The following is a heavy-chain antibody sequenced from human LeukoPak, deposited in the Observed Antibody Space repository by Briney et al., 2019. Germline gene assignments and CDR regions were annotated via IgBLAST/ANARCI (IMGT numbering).Heavy chain of an antibody. V-gene: IGHV4-39*01. CDR1: GGSTSSSSYY. J-gene: IGHJ5*02. D-gene: IGHD3/OR15-3a*01. CDR3: ARAPRTQGNWFDP. Sequence: SETLSLTCTVSGGSTSSSSYYWGWIRQPPGRGLEWIGSIYYSGSTYYNSSLKSRVTISVDTSKNQCSLKLSSVTAADTAVYYCARAPRTQGNWFDPWGQGTLVTVSS. CDR2: IYYSGST.